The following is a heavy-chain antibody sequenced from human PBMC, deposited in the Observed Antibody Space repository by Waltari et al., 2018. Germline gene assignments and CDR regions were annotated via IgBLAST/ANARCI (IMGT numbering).Heavy chain of an antibody. J-gene: IGHJ4*02. V-gene: IGHV4-39*01. CDR1: GGSISSSSYY. CDR2: IYYSGST. CDR3: ARLGGYSSDFDY. Sequence: QLQLQESGPGLVKPSETLSLTCTVSGGSISSSSYYWGCIRHPPGKGLEWIGSIYYSGSTYYNPSLKSRVTISIDTSKNQFSLKLSSVTAADTAVYYCARLGGYSSDFDYWGQGTLVTVSS. D-gene: IGHD6-19*01.